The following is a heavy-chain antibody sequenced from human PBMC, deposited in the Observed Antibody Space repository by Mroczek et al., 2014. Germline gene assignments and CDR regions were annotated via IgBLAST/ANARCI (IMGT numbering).Heavy chain of an antibody. CDR2: VNHSRKH. Sequence: QVQATAWGAGXLKPSETLSLTCAVYGGSVQWLLLELGSASPQGRGWSGLGKVNHSRKHQLQPSLKSRVTISVDTSKNQFSLKLSSVTAADTAVYYCAGRGYSYGQLDYWGQGTLVTVSS. D-gene: IGHD5-18*01. CDR1: GGSVQWLL. CDR3: AGRGYSYGQLDY. J-gene: IGHJ4*02. V-gene: IGHV4-34*01.